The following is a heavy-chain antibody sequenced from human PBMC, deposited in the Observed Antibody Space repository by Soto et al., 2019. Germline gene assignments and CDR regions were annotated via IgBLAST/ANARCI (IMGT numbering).Heavy chain of an antibody. Sequence: QVQLVESGGGLVKPGGSLRLSCAASGFTFSDYYMSWTRQAPGKGLEYISYISSSSGSTNYADSVKGRFTISRDNAKNSLYLQMSSLRAEDTAVYYCARDRGGYDRLYYYHGMDVW. V-gene: IGHV3-11*06. CDR2: ISSSSGST. J-gene: IGHJ6*01. CDR3: ARDRGGYDRLYYYHGMDV. CDR1: GFTFSDYY. D-gene: IGHD5-12*01.